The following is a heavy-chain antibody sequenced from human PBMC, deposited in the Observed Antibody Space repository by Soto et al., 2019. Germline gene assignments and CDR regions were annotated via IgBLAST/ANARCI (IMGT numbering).Heavy chain of an antibody. J-gene: IGHJ6*02. CDR3: ARDGHGMDV. CDR2: SFFTGSA. Sequence: SETLSLTCTLARSSLSTSSYDWNWIRQPPGKGLEWTGKSFFTGSAHYNPSLRNRVTMSVDTSKHQFSLTLASVTAADTAVYYCARDGHGMDVWGQGTTVTVSS. CDR1: RSSLSTSSYD. V-gene: IGHV4-61*01.